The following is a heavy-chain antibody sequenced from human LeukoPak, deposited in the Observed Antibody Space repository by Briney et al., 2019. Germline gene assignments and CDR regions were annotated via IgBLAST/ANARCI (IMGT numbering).Heavy chain of an antibody. CDR3: ARGSNSGSYRAAFDI. D-gene: IGHD1-26*01. J-gene: IGHJ3*02. CDR1: GGTFSSYA. Sequence: EASVKVSCKASGGTFSSYAISWVRQAPGQGLEWMGGIIPIFGTANYAQKFQGRVTITADESTSTAYMELSSLRSEDTAVYYCARGSNSGSYRAAFDIWGQGTMVTVSS. CDR2: IIPIFGTA. V-gene: IGHV1-69*01.